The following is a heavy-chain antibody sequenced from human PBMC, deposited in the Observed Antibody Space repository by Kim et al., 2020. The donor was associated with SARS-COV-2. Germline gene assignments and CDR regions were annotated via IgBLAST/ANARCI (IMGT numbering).Heavy chain of an antibody. J-gene: IGHJ5*02. CDR2: IWYDGSNK. CDR3: AREGAPFGSGSFVDP. CDR1: GFTFSSYG. V-gene: IGHV3-33*08. D-gene: IGHD3-10*01. Sequence: GGSLRLSCAASGFTFSSYGMHWVRQAPGKGLEWVAVIWYDGSNKYYADSVKGRFTISRDNSKNTLYLQMNSLRAEDTAVYYCAREGAPFGSGSFVDPWGQGTLVTVSS.